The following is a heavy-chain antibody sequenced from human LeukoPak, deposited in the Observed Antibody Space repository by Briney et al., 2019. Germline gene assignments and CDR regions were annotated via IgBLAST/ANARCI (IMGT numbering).Heavy chain of an antibody. CDR3: ASGMRVGPNI. CDR2: ISGSGAST. Sequence: GALRPSCAASGFIFSTYAMSWVRQAPGKGLEWVSAISGSGASTYYADSVKGRFTISRDNAKNSLYLQMNSLRAEDTAVYYCASGMRVGPNIWGQGTLVTVSS. J-gene: IGHJ4*02. CDR1: GFIFSTYA. V-gene: IGHV3-23*01. D-gene: IGHD1-26*01.